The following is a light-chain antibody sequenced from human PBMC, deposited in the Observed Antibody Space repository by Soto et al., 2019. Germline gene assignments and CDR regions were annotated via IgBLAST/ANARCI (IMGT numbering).Light chain of an antibody. V-gene: IGKV3-15*01. J-gene: IGKJ2*01. CDR1: QSVSSN. CDR2: GAS. CDR3: QQYNKWPPWT. Sequence: EIVMTQSPATLSVSTGERATLSCRASQSVSSNLAWYQQKPGQAPRLLIYGASTRATGIPARFSGSGSGTEFTLTISSLQSEDFAVYYCQQYNKWPPWTFGQGTKLEIK.